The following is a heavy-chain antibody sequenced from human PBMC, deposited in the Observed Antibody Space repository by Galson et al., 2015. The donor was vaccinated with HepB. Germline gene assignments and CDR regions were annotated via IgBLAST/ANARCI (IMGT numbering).Heavy chain of an antibody. Sequence: SLRLSCAASGFIFSKYYMCWIHQAPGKGLEWISHICGSTSSTNYAGSVKGRFTISRDNANNSLYLHLSSVTAEDTAVYYCARVADADYGDHTHFDYWGQGTLVTVSS. CDR1: GFIFSKYY. D-gene: IGHD4-17*01. CDR2: ICGSTSST. CDR3: ARVADADYGDHTHFDY. J-gene: IGHJ4*02. V-gene: IGHV3-11*06.